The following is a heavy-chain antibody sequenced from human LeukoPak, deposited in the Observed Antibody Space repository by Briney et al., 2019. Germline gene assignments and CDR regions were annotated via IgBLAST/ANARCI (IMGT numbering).Heavy chain of an antibody. CDR1: GFTFDDYA. J-gene: IGHJ4*02. CDR3: ARVVPSGNAYYYDSSGYYHLDS. V-gene: IGHV3-9*01. D-gene: IGHD3-22*01. CDR2: ISWNSGSI. Sequence: PGRSLRLSCAASGFTFDDYAMHWVRQAPGQGLEWVSGISWNSGSIAYADSVKGRFTISRDNAKNSLYLQMNSLRAEDTAVYYCARVVPSGNAYYYDSSGYYHLDSWGQGTLVTVSS.